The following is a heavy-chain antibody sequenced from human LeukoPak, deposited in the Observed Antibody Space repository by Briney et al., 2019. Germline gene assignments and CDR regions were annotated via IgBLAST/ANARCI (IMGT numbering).Heavy chain of an antibody. CDR1: GFTFNGFA. CDR2: ISYDGSNK. J-gene: IGHJ4*02. D-gene: IGHD6-13*01. V-gene: IGHV3-30*04. CDR3: AKEQQLAYLDY. Sequence: GGSLRLSCVVSGFTFNGFAIHWVRQAPGKGLEWVAVISYDGSNKYYADSVKGRFTISRDNSKNTLYLQMNSLRAEDTAVYYCAKEQQLAYLDYWGQGTLVTVSS.